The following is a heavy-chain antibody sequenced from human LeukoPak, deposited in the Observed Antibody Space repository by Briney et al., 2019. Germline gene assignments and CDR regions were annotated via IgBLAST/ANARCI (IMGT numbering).Heavy chain of an antibody. CDR2: IIPIFGTA. J-gene: IGHJ6*02. D-gene: IGHD3-3*01. CDR3: ASNYDFWSGYSPHDYYYYGMDV. CDR1: GGTFSSYA. Sequence: SVKVSCKASGGTFSSYAISWVRQAPGQGLERMGGIIPIFGTANYAQKFQGRVTITADESTSTAYMELSSLRSEDTAVYYCASNYDFWSGYSPHDYYYYGMDVWGQGTTVTVSS. V-gene: IGHV1-69*13.